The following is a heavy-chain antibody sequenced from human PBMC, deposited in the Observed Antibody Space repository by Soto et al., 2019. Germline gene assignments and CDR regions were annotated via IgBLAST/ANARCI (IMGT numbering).Heavy chain of an antibody. J-gene: IGHJ4*02. V-gene: IGHV1-18*01. CDR2: ISAYKGNK. CDR3: ARDSPPVDY. CDR1: GYTFNSYG. Sequence: ASVKVSCKASGYTFNSYGISWVRQAPGQGLEWMGWISAYKGNKKYAQKLQGRVTMTTDTSTSTAYMELRSLSSDDTAVYYCARDSPPVDYWGQGTLVTVSS.